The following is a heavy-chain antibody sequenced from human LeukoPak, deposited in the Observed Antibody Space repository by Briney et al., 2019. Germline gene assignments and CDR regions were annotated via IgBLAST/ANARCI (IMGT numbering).Heavy chain of an antibody. D-gene: IGHD3-22*01. CDR2: IYYSGST. V-gene: IGHV4-39*07. Sequence: SETLSLTCTVSGGSISSSSYYWGWIRQPPGKGLEWIGSIYYSGSTYYNPSLKSRVTISVDTSKNQFSLKLSSVTAADTAVYYCARDYYDSSGYYPIRPNWFDPWGQGTLVTVSS. CDR1: GGSISSSSYY. CDR3: ARDYYDSSGYYPIRPNWFDP. J-gene: IGHJ5*02.